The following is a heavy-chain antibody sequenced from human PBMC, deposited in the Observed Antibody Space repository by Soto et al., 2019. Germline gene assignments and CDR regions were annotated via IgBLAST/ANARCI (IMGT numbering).Heavy chain of an antibody. D-gene: IGHD1-26*01. Sequence: QVQLQESGPGLVKPSQTLSPTCTVSGGSISSGGYYWSWIRQHPGKGLEWIGYIYYSGSTYYNPSLKGRVTLSVDTSKHQFALKLSSVTAADTAVYYCASSPRSGPDYWGQGTLVTVSS. J-gene: IGHJ4*02. V-gene: IGHV4-31*03. CDR3: ASSPRSGPDY. CDR1: GGSISSGGYY. CDR2: IYYSGST.